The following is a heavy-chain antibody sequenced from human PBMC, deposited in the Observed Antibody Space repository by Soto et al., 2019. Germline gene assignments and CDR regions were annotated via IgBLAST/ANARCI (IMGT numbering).Heavy chain of an antibody. V-gene: IGHV3-23*01. CDR3: AKDRLAGNFAY. Sequence: GGSLRLSCAASGFTFNNYAMNWVRQAPGKGLEWVATISATGGSTYYADSVKGRFTISRDNSKNTLYLQMNGLRVEDTAVYYSAKDRLAGNFAYWGQGTQVTVSS. J-gene: IGHJ4*02. CDR1: GFTFNNYA. CDR2: ISATGGST.